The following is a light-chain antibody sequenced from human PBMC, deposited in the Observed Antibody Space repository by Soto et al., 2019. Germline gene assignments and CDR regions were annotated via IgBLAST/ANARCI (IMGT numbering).Light chain of an antibody. CDR3: QHYNSYSEA. CDR1: QTISSW. J-gene: IGKJ1*01. Sequence: DIQMTQSPSALSVSVGGGCTITCRASQTISSWLAWYQQKPGKAPKLLIYKASTLKSGVPSRFSGSGSGTEFTLTISSLQPDDFATYYCQHYNSYSEAFGQGTKVDIK. CDR2: KAS. V-gene: IGKV1-5*03.